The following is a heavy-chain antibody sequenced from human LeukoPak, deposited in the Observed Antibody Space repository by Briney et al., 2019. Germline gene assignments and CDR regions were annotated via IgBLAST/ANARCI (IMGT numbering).Heavy chain of an antibody. V-gene: IGHV3-33*08. J-gene: IGHJ4*02. CDR1: GFTFSHYA. CDR3: ARGHGSGCYLLDY. Sequence: RGSPRLSCAASGFTFSHYAMHWVCQAPGKGLEWVAVIWYDGSNKYYADSVKGRFTISRDNSKNTLYLQMNGLRAEDTAVYYCARGHGSGCYLLDYWGPGNLITVSS. D-gene: IGHD3-10*01. CDR2: IWYDGSNK.